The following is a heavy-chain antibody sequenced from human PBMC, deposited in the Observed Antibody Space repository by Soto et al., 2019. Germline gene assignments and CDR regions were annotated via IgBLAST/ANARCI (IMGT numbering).Heavy chain of an antibody. J-gene: IGHJ4*02. D-gene: IGHD3-16*02. CDR3: ARHRNSGGITVILFDY. V-gene: IGHV4-39*01. CDR1: GGSISSSTYY. CDR2: IYYSGST. Sequence: SETLSLTCTVSGGSISSSTYYWGWIRQPPGKGLEWIGSIYYSGSTYYNPSLKSRVTISVDTSKNQFSLKLSPVTAADTAVYYCARHRNSGGITVILFDYWAQGTLVTVSS.